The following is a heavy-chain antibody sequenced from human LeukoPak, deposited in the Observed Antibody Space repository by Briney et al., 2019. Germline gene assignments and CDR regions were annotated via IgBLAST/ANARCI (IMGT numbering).Heavy chain of an antibody. D-gene: IGHD1-26*01. V-gene: IGHV3-23*01. Sequence: PGGSLRLSCAVSGFTFSSYAMSWVRQAPGKGLEWVSTIGGSGSNTYSADSVKGRFTISRDSSKNTLYLQMSRLTDEDTALYYCARWETAFDIWGQGTMVTVSS. CDR1: GFTFSSYA. CDR2: IGGSGSNT. CDR3: ARWETAFDI. J-gene: IGHJ3*02.